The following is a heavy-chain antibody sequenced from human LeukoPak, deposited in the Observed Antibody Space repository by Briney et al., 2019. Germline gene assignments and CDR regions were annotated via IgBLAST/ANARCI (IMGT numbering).Heavy chain of an antibody. CDR3: ARISSSNWYNERGAFDV. J-gene: IGHJ3*01. D-gene: IGHD6-13*01. V-gene: IGHV4-59*01. CDR2: VYYTGST. CDR1: GGSISSYY. Sequence: PAETLSLTCTVSGGSISSYYWSWVRQPPGKGLEWIGFVYYTGSTNYSPSLKSRVTISVDTSKNQFSLKLRSVTAADTAVYYCARISSSNWYNERGAFDVWGQGTMVTVSS.